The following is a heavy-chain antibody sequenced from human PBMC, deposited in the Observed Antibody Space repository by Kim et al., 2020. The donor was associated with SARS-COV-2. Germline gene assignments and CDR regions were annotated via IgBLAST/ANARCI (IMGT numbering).Heavy chain of an antibody. CDR3: ANGFIKWLRLGGNWFDP. V-gene: IGHV3-23*01. D-gene: IGHD5-12*01. Sequence: VKGRFTISRDTSNNTLYLQMNSLSAEDTAVYYCANGFIKWLRLGGNWFDPWGQGTLVTVSS. J-gene: IGHJ5*02.